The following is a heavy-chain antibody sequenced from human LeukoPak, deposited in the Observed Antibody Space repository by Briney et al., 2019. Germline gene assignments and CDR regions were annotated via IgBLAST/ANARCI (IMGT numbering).Heavy chain of an antibody. J-gene: IGHJ4*02. D-gene: IGHD3-16*02. CDR3: ARRALDDYVWGSYRSLPFYFDY. CDR2: ISSNGGST. CDR1: GFTFSSYA. V-gene: IGHV3-64*01. Sequence: GGSLRLSCAASGFTFSSYAMHWVRQAPGKGLEYVSAISSNGGSTYYANSVKGRFTISRDNSKNTLYLQMGSLRAEDMAVYYCARRALDDYVWGSYRSLPFYFDYWGQGTLVTVSS.